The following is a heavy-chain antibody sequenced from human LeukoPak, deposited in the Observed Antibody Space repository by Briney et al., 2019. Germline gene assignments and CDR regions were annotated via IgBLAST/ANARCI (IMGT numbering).Heavy chain of an antibody. Sequence: GGSLRLSCAVSGFSFNNYWMSWVRQAPGKGLEWVANIKQDGSEKYYVDSVKGRFSTSRDNAKNSLYLQMNSLRAEDTAVYYCARDYDFWSGYLDYWGQGTLVTVSS. J-gene: IGHJ4*02. CDR3: ARDYDFWSGYLDY. CDR2: IKQDGSEK. V-gene: IGHV3-7*05. D-gene: IGHD3-3*01. CDR1: GFSFNNYW.